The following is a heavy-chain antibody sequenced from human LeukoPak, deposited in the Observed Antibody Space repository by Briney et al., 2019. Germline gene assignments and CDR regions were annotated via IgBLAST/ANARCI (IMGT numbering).Heavy chain of an antibody. CDR2: IYSSGST. CDR1: GGPFSSYN. V-gene: IGHV4-59*12. D-gene: IGHD6-13*01. Sequence: WETLTLPCTVSGGPFSSYNWSWIRQPPGKGLEWIGYIYSSGSTTYNPSLESRLTMSVDTSKNQLSLKLSSVTAADTAVYYCARGHCSSWPSFDRWGQGTLVTVSS. CDR3: ARGHCSSWPSFDR. J-gene: IGHJ5*02.